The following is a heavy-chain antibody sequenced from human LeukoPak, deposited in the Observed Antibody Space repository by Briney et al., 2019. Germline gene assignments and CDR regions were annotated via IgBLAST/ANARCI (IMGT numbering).Heavy chain of an antibody. CDR3: ARDSDYSNYLV. J-gene: IGHJ4*02. CDR2: IYYSGST. D-gene: IGHD4-11*01. V-gene: IGHV4-30-4*08. CDR1: GGSISSGDYY. Sequence: ASQTLSLTCTVSGGSISSGDYYWSWIRQPPGKGLEWIGYIYYSGSTYYNPSLKSRVTISVDTSKNQFSLKLSSVTAADTAVYYRARDSDYSNYLVWGQGTLVTVTS.